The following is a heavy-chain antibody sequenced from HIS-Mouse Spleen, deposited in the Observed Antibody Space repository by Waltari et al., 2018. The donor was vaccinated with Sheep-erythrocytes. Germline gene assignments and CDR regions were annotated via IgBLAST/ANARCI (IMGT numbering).Heavy chain of an antibody. CDR2: INHSGSP. CDR3: ARSITMIVVVIKTNWFDP. Sequence: QVQLQQWGAGLLKPSETLSLTCAVYGGSFSGYYWSWTRQPPGKGLEWIGEINHSGSPNYHPSLTHRVTISVDTSKNQFSLKLGSVTAADTAVYYCARSITMIVVVIKTNWFDPWGQGTLVTVSS. V-gene: IGHV4-34*01. J-gene: IGHJ5*02. CDR1: GGSFSGYY. D-gene: IGHD3-22*01.